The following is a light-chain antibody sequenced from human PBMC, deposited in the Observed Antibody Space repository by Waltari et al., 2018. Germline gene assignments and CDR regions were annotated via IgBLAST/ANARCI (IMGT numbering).Light chain of an antibody. CDR2: RNY. V-gene: IGLV1-47*01. CDR1: TSNIGTNS. J-gene: IGLJ3*02. Sequence: QSVLTHPPSVSGTPGQRVTISCSGTTSNIGTNSVYLYQQLPGTAPKLLIYRNYQRPSGVPTRFSGSRSGTSASLAISGLQSEDEADYYCATWDDTLSGPRVFGGGTRLTVL. CDR3: ATWDDTLSGPRV.